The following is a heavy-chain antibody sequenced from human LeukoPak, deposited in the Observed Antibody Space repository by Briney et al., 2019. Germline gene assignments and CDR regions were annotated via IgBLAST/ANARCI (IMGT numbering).Heavy chain of an antibody. CDR3: ARGFTIFGNYGMDV. V-gene: IGHV4-59*01. J-gene: IGHJ6*02. D-gene: IGHD3-3*01. CDR2: IYHSGST. CDR1: GGSLKSYY. Sequence: SETLSLTCSVSGGSLKSYYWNWIRQPPGKGLEWIGYIYHSGSTNYNPSLKSRVTISVDTSKNQFSLKLSSVTAADTAVYYCARGFTIFGNYGMDVWGQGTTVTVSS.